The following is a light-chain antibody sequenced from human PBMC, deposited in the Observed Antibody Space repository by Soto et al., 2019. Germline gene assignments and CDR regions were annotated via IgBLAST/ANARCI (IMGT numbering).Light chain of an antibody. CDR1: SSDVAGYNY. CDR2: EVS. J-gene: IGLJ2*01. V-gene: IGLV2-14*01. Sequence: QSALTQPASVSGSPGQSITISCTGTSSDVAGYNYVSWYQQHPGKAPKLMIYEVSNRPSGVSNRFSGSKSGNTASLTISGLQAEDEADYYCSSYTSSSTSFGGGTKLTVL. CDR3: SSYTSSSTS.